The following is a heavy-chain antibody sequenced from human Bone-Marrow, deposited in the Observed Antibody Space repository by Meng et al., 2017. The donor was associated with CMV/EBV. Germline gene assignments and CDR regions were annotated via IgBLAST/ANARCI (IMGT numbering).Heavy chain of an antibody. V-gene: IGHV4-34*01. J-gene: IGHJ4*02. CDR2: INHRGST. CDR3: ARGSTSVTMIVVVFTAASLAYDS. CDR1: GFTFSSYW. D-gene: IGHD3-22*01. Sequence: GSLRLSCAASGFTFSSYWMSWVRQAPGKGLEWIGEINHRGSTNYNPSLKSRLTISLDTSKNQFSLKLKSVTAADTAVYYCARGSTSVTMIVVVFTAASLAYDSWGQGTLVTVSS.